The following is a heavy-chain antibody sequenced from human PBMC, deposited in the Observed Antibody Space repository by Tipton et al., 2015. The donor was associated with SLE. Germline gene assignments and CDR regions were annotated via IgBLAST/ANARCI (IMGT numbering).Heavy chain of an antibody. J-gene: IGHJ5*02. CDR3: ARDEEMSSREDRFDP. D-gene: IGHD5-24*01. V-gene: IGHV4-59*11. Sequence: TLSLTCTVSGGSISRHFWSWIRQPPGKGWEWIGCIYHKGDAAYNTSLKSRVTMSVDTSKKQVSLKLTSVTAADTAVYYCARDEEMSSREDRFDPWGPGKLVTVSS. CDR1: GGSISRHF. CDR2: IYHKGDA.